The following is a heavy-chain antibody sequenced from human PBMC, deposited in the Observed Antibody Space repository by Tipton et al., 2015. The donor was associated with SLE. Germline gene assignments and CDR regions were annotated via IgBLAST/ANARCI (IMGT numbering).Heavy chain of an antibody. CDR1: GGSIHSYY. CDR2: MTDTGTT. D-gene: IGHD6-19*01. J-gene: IGHJ2*01. CDR3: AGIYRSGCHRWLGFDL. Sequence: TLSLTCSVSGGSIHSYYWSWIRQPPGKGLEWIGDMTDTGTTHYHPALKSRVTISADTSKNQLSLRLISVIVADTAVYYCAGIYRSGCHRWLGFDLWGRGTLVTASS. V-gene: IGHV4-59*12.